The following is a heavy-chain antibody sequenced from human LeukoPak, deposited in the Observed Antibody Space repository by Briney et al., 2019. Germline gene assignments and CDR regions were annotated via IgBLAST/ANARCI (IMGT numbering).Heavy chain of an antibody. CDR3: ARGPVQHCSAGSCYAIDN. D-gene: IGHD2-15*01. J-gene: IGHJ4*02. V-gene: IGHV3-30*04. CDR1: AFTFDVYA. Sequence: GGSLRLSRAASAFTFDVYAMHWVRQAAGKGLEWVAVMSYDGSNKYYADSVQGRFTISRDNSQNTVHLQMSSLGPGDTAVYYCARGPVQHCSAGSCYAIDNCGPGTLVAVSS. CDR2: MSYDGSNK.